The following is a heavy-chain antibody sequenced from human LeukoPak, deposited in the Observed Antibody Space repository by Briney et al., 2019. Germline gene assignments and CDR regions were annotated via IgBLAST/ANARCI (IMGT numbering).Heavy chain of an antibody. CDR1: TDSINGYY. Sequence: SETLSLTCSVSTDSINGYYWSWIRQPPGKGLEWIGYIYYSGSTNYNPSLKSRVTISVDTSKNQFSLKLSSVTAADTAVYYCARGSTIAAAGAEVYYYGMDVWGQGTTVTVSS. CDR2: IYYSGST. V-gene: IGHV4-59*01. D-gene: IGHD6-13*01. CDR3: ARGSTIAAAGAEVYYYGMDV. J-gene: IGHJ6*02.